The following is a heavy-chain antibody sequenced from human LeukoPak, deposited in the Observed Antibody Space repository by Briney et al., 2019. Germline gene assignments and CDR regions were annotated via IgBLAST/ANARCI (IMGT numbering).Heavy chain of an antibody. CDR3: CGSYSYYYYYMDV. V-gene: IGHV1-69*05. J-gene: IGHJ6*03. Sequence: ASVKVSCKASGGTFSSYAISWVRQAPGQGLEWMGGIIPIFGTANYAQKFQGRVSITTDESTSTAYMELSSLRSEDTAVYYCCGSYSYYYYYMDVWGKGTTVTVSS. CDR1: GGTFSSYA. CDR2: IIPIFGTA. D-gene: IGHD1-26*01.